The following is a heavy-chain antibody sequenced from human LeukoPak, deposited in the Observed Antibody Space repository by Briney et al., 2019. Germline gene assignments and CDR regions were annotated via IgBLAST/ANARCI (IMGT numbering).Heavy chain of an antibody. Sequence: PGRSLSLSCAASGFTFSSYAMHWVRQAPGKGLEWVAVISYDGSNKYYADSVKGRFTISRDNSKNTLYLQMNSLRAEDTAVYYCARDLEGTFDYWGQGTLVTVSS. CDR1: GFTFSSYA. V-gene: IGHV3-30*04. CDR2: ISYDGSNK. J-gene: IGHJ4*02. CDR3: ARDLEGTFDY.